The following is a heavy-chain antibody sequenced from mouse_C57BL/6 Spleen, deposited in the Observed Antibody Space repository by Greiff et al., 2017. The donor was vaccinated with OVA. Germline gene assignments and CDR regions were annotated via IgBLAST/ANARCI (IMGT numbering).Heavy chain of an antibody. D-gene: IGHD2-1*01. J-gene: IGHJ1*03. V-gene: IGHV1-76*01. Sequence: VQLQESGAELVRPGASVKLSCKASGYTFTDYYINWVKQRPGQGLEWIARIYPGSGNTYYNEKFKGKATLTAEKSSSTAYMQLSSLTSEDSAVYFCARDDYGNPLWYVDVWGTGTTVTVSS. CDR2: IYPGSGNT. CDR1: GYTFTDYY. CDR3: ARDDYGNPLWYVDV.